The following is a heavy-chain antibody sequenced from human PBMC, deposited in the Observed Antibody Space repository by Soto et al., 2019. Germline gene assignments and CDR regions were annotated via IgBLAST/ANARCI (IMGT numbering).Heavy chain of an antibody. D-gene: IGHD6-19*01. J-gene: IGHJ3*02. V-gene: IGHV1-69*01. CDR3: VRDYSIAGAAEGFDT. CDR2: IIPIFGTT. CDR1: GGTFSNYS. Sequence: QVQLVQSGAEVKKPGSSVKVSCTASGGTFSNYSISWVRQAPGKGLDWMGGIIPIFGTTNYAQKFQGRVPISADESTSTTYIELSNLSSDDLFMYYCVRDYSIAGAAEGFDTCGQGTLVTVSS.